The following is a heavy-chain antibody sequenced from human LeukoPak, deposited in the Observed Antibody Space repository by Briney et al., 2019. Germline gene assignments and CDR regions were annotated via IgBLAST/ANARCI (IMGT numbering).Heavy chain of an antibody. D-gene: IGHD3-3*01. J-gene: IGHJ5*02. CDR3: ARGRSYDFWSGYWFDP. V-gene: IGHV4-34*01. CDR1: GGSFSGYY. CDR2: INHSGST. Sequence: PLETLSLTCAVYGGSFSGYYWSWIRQPPGKGLEWIGEINHSGSTNYNPSLKSRVTISVDTSKNQFSLKLSSVTAADTAVYYCARGRSYDFWSGYWFDPWGQGTLVTVSS.